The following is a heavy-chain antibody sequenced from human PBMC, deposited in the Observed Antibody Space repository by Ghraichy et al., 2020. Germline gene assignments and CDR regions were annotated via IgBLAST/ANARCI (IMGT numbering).Heavy chain of an antibody. CDR1: GFSFRDFG. Sequence: AGSLRLSCAASGFSFRDFGMHWVRQAPGKGLEWVALITYDATKKYYADSVKGRFTISRDDSKNTLLLQMNSLTTDDTAIYYCAKGVMEGAMDSWGHGTLVTVSS. D-gene: IGHD1-26*01. V-gene: IGHV3-30*18. CDR2: ITYDATKK. J-gene: IGHJ5*01. CDR3: AKGVMEGAMDS.